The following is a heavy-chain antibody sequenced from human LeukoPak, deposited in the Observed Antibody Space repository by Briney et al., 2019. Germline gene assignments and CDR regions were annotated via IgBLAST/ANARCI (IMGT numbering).Heavy chain of an antibody. J-gene: IGHJ3*02. Sequence: SETLSLTCTVSGGSISSYYWSWIRQPPGKGLEWIGYIYYSGSTNYNPSLKSRVTISVDTSKNQFSLKLSSVTAADTAVYYCARHYDSLFAFDIWGQGTMVTVSS. D-gene: IGHD3-22*01. V-gene: IGHV4-59*01. CDR1: GGSISSYY. CDR2: IYYSGST. CDR3: ARHYDSLFAFDI.